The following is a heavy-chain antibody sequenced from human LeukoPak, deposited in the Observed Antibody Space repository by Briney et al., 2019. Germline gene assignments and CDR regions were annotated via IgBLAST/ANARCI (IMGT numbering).Heavy chain of an antibody. J-gene: IGHJ4*02. CDR1: GFTFSSYW. D-gene: IGHD5-24*01. V-gene: IGHV3-74*01. Sequence: AGGSLRISCAASGFTFSSYWMHWVRQAPGKGLVWVSRINGDGSSTRYADSVKGRFTISRDNAKDTLYLQMNSLRAEDTAVYYCARAFGYNSDFFDYWGQGTLVTVSS. CDR2: INGDGSST. CDR3: ARAFGYNSDFFDY.